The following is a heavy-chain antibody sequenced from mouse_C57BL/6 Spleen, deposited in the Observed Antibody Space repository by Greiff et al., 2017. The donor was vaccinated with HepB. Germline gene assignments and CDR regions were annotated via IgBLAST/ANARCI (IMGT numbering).Heavy chain of an antibody. CDR2: ISSGSSTI. CDR3: AQYDYPYYYAMDY. CDR1: GFTFSDYG. Sequence: EVKLVESGGGLVKPGGSLKLSCAASGFTFSDYGMHWVRQAPEKGLEWVAYISSGSSTIYYAGTVKGRFTISRDNAKNTLFLQMTSLRSAEPAMYYCAQYDYPYYYAMDYWGQGASVTVSS. J-gene: IGHJ4*01. D-gene: IGHD2-4*01. V-gene: IGHV5-17*01.